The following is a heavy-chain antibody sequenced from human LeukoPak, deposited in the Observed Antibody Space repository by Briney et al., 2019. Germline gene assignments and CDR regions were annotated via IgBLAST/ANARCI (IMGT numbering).Heavy chain of an antibody. CDR3: ARYDVWGSYRAFDY. V-gene: IGHV4-38-2*01. J-gene: IGHJ4*02. CDR2: IYYSGST. Sequence: GSLRLSCAASGFTFSSYGMHWVRQPPGKGLEWIGSIYYSGSTYYNPSLKSRVTISVDTSKNQFSLKLSSVTAADTAVYYCARYDVWGSYRAFDYWGQGTLVTVSS. CDR1: GFTFSSYG. D-gene: IGHD3-16*02.